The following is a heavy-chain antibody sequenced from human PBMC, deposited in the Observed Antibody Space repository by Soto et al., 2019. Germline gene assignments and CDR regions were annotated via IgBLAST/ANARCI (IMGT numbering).Heavy chain of an antibody. CDR3: ERQPKHYYYGMDV. J-gene: IGHJ6*02. Sequence: SETLSLTCAVYGGSFSGYYWSWIRQPPGKGLEWIGEINHSGSTNYNPSLKSRVTISVDTSKNQFSLKLSSVTAADTAVYYCERQPKHYYYGMDVWGQGTTVTVSS. CDR1: GGSFSGYY. V-gene: IGHV4-34*01. CDR2: INHSGST.